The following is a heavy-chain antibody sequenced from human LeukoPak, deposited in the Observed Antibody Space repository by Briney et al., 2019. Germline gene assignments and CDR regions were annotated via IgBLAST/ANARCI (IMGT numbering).Heavy chain of an antibody. Sequence: WASVKVSCKASGYTFTSYGISWVRQAPGQGLEWMGWISAYNGNTNYAQKLQGRVSMTTDTSTSTVYMELRSLRSDDTAVYYCARTMVTAGHSYFDYWGQGTLVTVSS. CDR3: ARTMVTAGHSYFDY. CDR2: ISAYNGNT. J-gene: IGHJ4*02. D-gene: IGHD3-10*01. CDR1: GYTFTSYG. V-gene: IGHV1-18*01.